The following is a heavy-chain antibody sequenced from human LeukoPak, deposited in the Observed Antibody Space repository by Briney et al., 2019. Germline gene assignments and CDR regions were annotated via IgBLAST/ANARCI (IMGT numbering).Heavy chain of an antibody. CDR3: ARSFQVDAFDI. CDR1: GGSISSYY. D-gene: IGHD3-3*02. J-gene: IGHJ3*02. Sequence: SETLSLTCTVSGGSISSYYWSWIRQPPGKGLEWIGYIYYSGSTNYNPSLKSRVTISVDTSKNQISLKLSSVTAADTAVYYCARSFQVDAFDIWGQGTMVTVSS. CDR2: IYYSGST. V-gene: IGHV4-59*01.